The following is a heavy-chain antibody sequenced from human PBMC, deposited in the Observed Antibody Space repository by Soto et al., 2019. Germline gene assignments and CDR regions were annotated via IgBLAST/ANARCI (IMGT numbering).Heavy chain of an antibody. V-gene: IGHV3-48*03. J-gene: IGHJ4*02. Sequence: VQLVESGGGLVQPGGSLRLSCAASGFTFSDFEMTWVRQAPGKGLEWVAYTSSSGSSIYYADSVKGRLTISRDNAKNSLYLQVNSLRVEDTAVYYCARVPGLRPLRLDYWGQGALVTVS. CDR2: TSSSGSSI. CDR3: ARVPGLRPLRLDY. D-gene: IGHD5-12*01. CDR1: GFTFSDFE.